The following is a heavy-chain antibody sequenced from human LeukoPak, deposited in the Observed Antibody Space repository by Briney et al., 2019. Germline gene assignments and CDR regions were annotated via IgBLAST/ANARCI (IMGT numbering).Heavy chain of an antibody. CDR2: ISGSGGST. J-gene: IGHJ6*03. CDR1: GFTFSSYG. V-gene: IGHV3-23*01. CDR3: ARSTTHPYYNYMDV. D-gene: IGHD4-17*01. Sequence: GGSLRLSCAASGFTFSSYGMSWVRQAPGKGLEWVSAISGSGGSTYYADSVKGRFTFSRDNAKNTLYLQMNSLRVEDTAVYYCARSTTHPYYNYMDVWGKGTTVTLSS.